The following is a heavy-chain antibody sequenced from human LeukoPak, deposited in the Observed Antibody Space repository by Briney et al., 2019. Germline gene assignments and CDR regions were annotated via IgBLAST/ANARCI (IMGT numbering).Heavy chain of an antibody. Sequence: GGSLRLSYAASGFIFSSYWMYWVRQAPGKGLVWVAHINSDGSNTNYADSVKGRFTISRDNAENKVYLQMNSLGAEDTAVYYCARDRHCANGVCHNSAGMDVWGQGTTVTVSS. J-gene: IGHJ6*02. CDR3: ARDRHCANGVCHNSAGMDV. V-gene: IGHV3-74*01. CDR1: GFIFSSYW. D-gene: IGHD2-8*01. CDR2: INSDGSNT.